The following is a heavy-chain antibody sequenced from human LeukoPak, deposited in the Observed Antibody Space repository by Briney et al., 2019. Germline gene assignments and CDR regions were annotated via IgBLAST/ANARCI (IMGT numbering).Heavy chain of an antibody. CDR2: IYYSGST. CDR1: GGSISSSSYY. CDR3: ARRRIRYDSSGYYYYFDY. V-gene: IGHV4-39*01. J-gene: IGHJ4*02. Sequence: SETLSLTCTVSGGSISSSSYYWGWIRQPPGKGLEWIGSIYYSGSTYYNPSLKSRVTISVDTSKSQFSLKLSSVTAADTAVYYCARRRIRYDSSGYYYYFDYWGQGTLVTVSP. D-gene: IGHD3-22*01.